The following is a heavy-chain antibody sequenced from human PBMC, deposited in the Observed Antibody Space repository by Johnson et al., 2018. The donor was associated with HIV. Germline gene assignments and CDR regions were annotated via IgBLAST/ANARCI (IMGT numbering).Heavy chain of an antibody. CDR1: GFTVSSNY. Sequence: QVQLVESGGGLVQPGGSLRLSCAASGFTVSSNYMTWVRQSPGKGLEWVSHISSSGRSTYYADSVKGRFTISRDNAKNSVYLQMNSLRAEDTAVYYCAKDHVKVVNDAFDIWGQGTMVTVSS. D-gene: IGHD3-22*01. J-gene: IGHJ3*02. CDR2: ISSSGRST. CDR3: AKDHVKVVNDAFDI. V-gene: IGHV3-11*04.